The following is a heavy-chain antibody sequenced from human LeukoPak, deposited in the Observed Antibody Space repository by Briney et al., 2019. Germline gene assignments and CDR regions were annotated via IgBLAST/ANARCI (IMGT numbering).Heavy chain of an antibody. J-gene: IGHJ4*02. Sequence: GGSLRLSCAASGFTFSRYGMHWVRQAPGKGLEWVAFIRYDGSNKYYADSVKGRFTISRDNSKNTLYLQMNSLRAEDTAVYYCARPRIVGGKGYFDYWGQGTLVTVSS. CDR3: ARPRIVGGKGYFDY. CDR2: IRYDGSNK. D-gene: IGHD1-26*01. CDR1: GFTFSRYG. V-gene: IGHV3-30*02.